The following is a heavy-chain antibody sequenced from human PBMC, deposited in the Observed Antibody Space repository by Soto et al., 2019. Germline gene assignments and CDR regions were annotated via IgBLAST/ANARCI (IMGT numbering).Heavy chain of an antibody. J-gene: IGHJ6*02. CDR2: INAGNGNT. Sequence: ASVKFSCKASGYTFTSYAMHWVRQAPGQRLEWMGWINAGNGNTKYSQKFQGRVTITRDTSASTAYMELSSLRSEDTAVYYCARDKQQLVRTYYYYYGMDVWGQGTTVTVSS. CDR1: GYTFTSYA. D-gene: IGHD6-13*01. V-gene: IGHV1-3*01. CDR3: ARDKQQLVRTYYYYYGMDV.